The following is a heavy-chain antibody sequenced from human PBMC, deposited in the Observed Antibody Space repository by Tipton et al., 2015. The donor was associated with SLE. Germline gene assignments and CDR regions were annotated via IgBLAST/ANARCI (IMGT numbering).Heavy chain of an antibody. CDR2: IDHSRST. Sequence: TLSLTRAVYGGSFSVHYWSWSWIRQPPGKGLEWIGEIDHSRSTNYNPSLKSRVTISRDTSKNQFSLRLSSVTAADTAVYYCASLPPIVAFDIWGQGTMVTVSS. J-gene: IGHJ3*02. V-gene: IGHV4-34*01. CDR1: GGSFSVHY. D-gene: IGHD1-26*01. CDR3: ASLPPIVAFDI.